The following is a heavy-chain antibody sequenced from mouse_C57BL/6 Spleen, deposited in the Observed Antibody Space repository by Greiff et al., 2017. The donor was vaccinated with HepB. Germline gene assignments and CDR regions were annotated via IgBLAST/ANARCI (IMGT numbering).Heavy chain of an antibody. J-gene: IGHJ4*01. CDR1: GFSLTSYA. D-gene: IGHD1-1*01. CDR2: IWTGGGT. CDR3: ASITTVVATDYAMDY. Sequence: VKLVESGPGLVAPSQSLSITCTVSGFSLTSYAISWVRQPPGKGLEWLGVIWTGGGTNYNSALKSRLSISKDNSKSQVFLKMNSLQTDDTARNYCASITTVVATDYAMDYWGQGTSVTVSS. V-gene: IGHV2-9-1*01.